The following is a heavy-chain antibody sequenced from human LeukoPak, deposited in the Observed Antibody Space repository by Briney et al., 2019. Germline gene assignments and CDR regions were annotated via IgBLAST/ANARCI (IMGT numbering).Heavy chain of an antibody. J-gene: IGHJ4*02. CDR2: ISSSGSPI. CDR3: ARGSRFDY. CDR1: GFKFTSYS. V-gene: IGHV3-48*04. Sequence: GGSLRLSCAASGFKFTSYSMNWVHQAPGKGLEWISYISSSGSPIYYADSVKGRFTISRDNAKKSSDLQMTNLTAEDTAVYFCARGSRFDYWGQGAPVTVSS.